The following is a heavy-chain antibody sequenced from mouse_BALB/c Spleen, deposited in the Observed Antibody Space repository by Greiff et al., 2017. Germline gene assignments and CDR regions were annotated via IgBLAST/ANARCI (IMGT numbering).Heavy chain of an antibody. CDR1: GFTFSDYY. CDR3: ARSDYYGSNWFAY. J-gene: IGHJ3*01. CDR2: ISDGGSYT. D-gene: IGHD1-1*01. V-gene: IGHV5-4*02. Sequence: EVKVVESGGGLVKPGGSLKLSCAASGFTFSDYYMYWVRQTPEKRLEWVATISDGGSYTYYPDSVKGRFTISRDNAKNNLYLQMSSLKSEDTAMYYCARSDYYGSNWFAYWGQGTLVTVSA.